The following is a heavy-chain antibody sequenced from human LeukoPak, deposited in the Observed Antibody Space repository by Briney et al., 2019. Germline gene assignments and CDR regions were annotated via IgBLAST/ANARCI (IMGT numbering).Heavy chain of an antibody. V-gene: IGHV1-18*01. J-gene: IGHJ5*02. Sequence: ASVKVSCKASGYTFTSYGISWVRQAPGQGLEWMGWISAYNGNTNYAQKLQGRVTMTTDTSTSTAYMELRSLRSDDTAVYYCARDPVYYYDSSGYFNWFDPWGQGTLITVSS. D-gene: IGHD3-22*01. CDR1: GYTFTSYG. CDR2: ISAYNGNT. CDR3: ARDPVYYYDSSGYFNWFDP.